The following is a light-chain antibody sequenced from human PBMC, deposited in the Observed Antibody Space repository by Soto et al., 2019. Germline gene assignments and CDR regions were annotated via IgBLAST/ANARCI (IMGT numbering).Light chain of an antibody. CDR1: SSNIGINT. CDR2: DNH. CDR3: AAWDVSLKGFV. Sequence: QSVLTQPPSASGTPGQRVTFSCSGSSSNIGINTVNWYRQLPGTAPQLLISDNHRRPSGVPDRFSGSKSGTSASLAISGLQSEDEATYFCAAWDVSLKGFVFGTGTKATV. V-gene: IGLV1-44*01. J-gene: IGLJ1*01.